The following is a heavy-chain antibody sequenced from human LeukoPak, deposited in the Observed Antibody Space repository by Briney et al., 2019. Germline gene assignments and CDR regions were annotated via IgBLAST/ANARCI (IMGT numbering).Heavy chain of an antibody. D-gene: IGHD5-12*01. Sequence: PSETLSLTCAVYGGSFSGYYWSWIRQPPGKGLEWIGEINHSGSTNYNPSLKSRVTISVDTSKNQFSLKLSSVTAADTAVYYCASRGYPDYWGQGTLVTVSS. CDR2: INHSGST. CDR1: GGSFSGYY. V-gene: IGHV4-34*01. J-gene: IGHJ4*02. CDR3: ASRGYPDY.